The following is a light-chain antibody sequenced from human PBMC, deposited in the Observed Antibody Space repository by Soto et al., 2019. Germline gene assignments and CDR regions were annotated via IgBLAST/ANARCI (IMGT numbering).Light chain of an antibody. CDR3: MKSIQVPIN. CDR1: QIFLHSDGYNY. J-gene: IGKJ5*01. CDR2: ELS. Sequence: DIVITHSPLSLHLTHVDPAYLSFISSQIFLHSDGYNYLAWYLQKPGHSPQLLIYELSNRFSGVPDKFSGSGSGTDFTLNISRVEAEDVGVYYCMKSIQVPINCGKGKRREIK. V-gene: IGKV2D-29*02.